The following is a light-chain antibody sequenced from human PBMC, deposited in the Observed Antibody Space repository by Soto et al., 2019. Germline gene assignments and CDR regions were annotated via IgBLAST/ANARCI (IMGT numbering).Light chain of an antibody. CDR2: DAS. Sequence: DVQMTQSPSSLSASVGDRVTITCQANQDIRNYLNWFQQKPGKAPKLLIYDASNWETGVPSRFSGSGSGSHITFTISILKTEDIETYYCQQYDNSYTFGQGTKLEIK. CDR1: QDIRNY. CDR3: QQYDNSYT. J-gene: IGKJ2*01. V-gene: IGKV1-33*01.